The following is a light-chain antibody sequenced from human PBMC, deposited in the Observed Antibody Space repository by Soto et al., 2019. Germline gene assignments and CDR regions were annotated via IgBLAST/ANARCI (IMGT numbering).Light chain of an antibody. V-gene: IGLV2-14*01. Sequence: QSALTQPASVSGSPGQSITISCTGTSSDVGGYNYVSWYQPHPGKAPKLMIYEVSNRPSGVSNRFSGSKSGNTASLTISGLQAEDEADYYCSSYTSSSTLVFATGTKVTVL. CDR3: SSYTSSSTLV. J-gene: IGLJ1*01. CDR2: EVS. CDR1: SSDVGGYNY.